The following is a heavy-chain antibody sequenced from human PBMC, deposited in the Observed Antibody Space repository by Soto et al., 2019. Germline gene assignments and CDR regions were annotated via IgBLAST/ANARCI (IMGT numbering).Heavy chain of an antibody. Sequence: ASVKVSCKASGYTFTGYYMHWVLQAPGQGLEWMGWINPNSGGTNYAQKFQGWVTMTRDTSISTAYMELSRLRSDDTAVYYCARDRGYITMIVVVIDIWGQGTMVTVSS. J-gene: IGHJ3*02. D-gene: IGHD3-22*01. CDR3: ARDRGYITMIVVVIDI. V-gene: IGHV1-2*04. CDR1: GYTFTGYY. CDR2: INPNSGGT.